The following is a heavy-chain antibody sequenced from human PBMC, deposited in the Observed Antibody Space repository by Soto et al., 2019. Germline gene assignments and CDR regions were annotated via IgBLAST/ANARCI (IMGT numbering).Heavy chain of an antibody. J-gene: IGHJ4*02. CDR2: IWYDGSNK. CDR3: ASSIN. V-gene: IGHV3-33*03. CDR1: GFPFSSYG. Sequence: LRLSCAASGFPFSSYGMHWVRQAPGKGPDWVGVIWYDGSNKDYAESVKGRFTISRDNSKNMLYLQMNSLRADDTAVYYCASSINWGQGTLVTVSS.